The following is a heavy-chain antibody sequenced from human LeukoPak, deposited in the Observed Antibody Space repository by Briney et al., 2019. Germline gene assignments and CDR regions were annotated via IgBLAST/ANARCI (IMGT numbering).Heavy chain of an antibody. CDR2: IVGSGSRT. V-gene: IGHV3-23*01. J-gene: IGHJ4*02. Sequence: GGSLRLSCAASGFTFSSYEMSWVRQAPGKGLEWVSIIVGSGSRTYYADSVKGRFTISRDNSKNTLFLQMTSLRAEDTAIYYCATYCGSANCHGRFADWGQGTLVTASS. CDR1: GFTFSSYE. CDR3: ATYCGSANCHGRFAD. D-gene: IGHD2-2*01.